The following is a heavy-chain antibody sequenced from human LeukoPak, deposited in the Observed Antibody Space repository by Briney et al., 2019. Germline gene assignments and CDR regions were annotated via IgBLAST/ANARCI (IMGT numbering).Heavy chain of an antibody. CDR3: TNTMAGFWLDP. CDR2: ISYDGSNK. Sequence: PGGSLRLSCAASGFTFSSYGMHWVRQAPGKGLEWVAVISYDGSNKYYADSVKGRFTISRDNSKNTLYLQMNSLKTEDTAVYYCTNTMAGFWLDPWGQGTLVTVSS. V-gene: IGHV3-30*03. D-gene: IGHD6-19*01. CDR1: GFTFSSYG. J-gene: IGHJ5*02.